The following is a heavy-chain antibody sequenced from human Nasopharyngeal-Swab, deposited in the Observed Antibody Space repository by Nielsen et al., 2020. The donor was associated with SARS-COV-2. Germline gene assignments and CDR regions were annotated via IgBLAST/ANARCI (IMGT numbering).Heavy chain of an antibody. CDR2: ISSSGSTI. D-gene: IGHD3-22*01. CDR3: ARDQAYYYDSSGYFFDY. CDR1: GITFSDYY. Sequence: GEALKISWAASGITFSDYYMSWIRQARGKGLEWVSYISSSGSTIYYADSVKGRFTISRDNAKNSLYLQMNSLRAEDTAVYYCARDQAYYYDSSGYFFDYWGQGTLVTVSS. V-gene: IGHV3-11*01. J-gene: IGHJ4*02.